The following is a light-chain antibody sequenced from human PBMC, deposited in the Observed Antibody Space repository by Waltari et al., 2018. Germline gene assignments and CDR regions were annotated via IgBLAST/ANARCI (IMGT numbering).Light chain of an antibody. CDR1: SSNIGSHT. CDR2: NNN. V-gene: IGLV1-44*01. Sequence: QSVLTQPPSVSGTPGQRVTISCSGSSSNIGSHTVNWYQHLPGTAPKLLIYNNNQRPSGVPDRFSGSKSGTSASLALSGLQSDDEAHYYCSTWDGSLTGVVFGGGTKLTVL. CDR3: STWDGSLTGVV. J-gene: IGLJ3*02.